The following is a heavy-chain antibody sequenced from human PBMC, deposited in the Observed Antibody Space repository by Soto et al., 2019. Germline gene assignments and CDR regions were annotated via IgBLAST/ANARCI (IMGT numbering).Heavy chain of an antibody. V-gene: IGHV1-18*04. D-gene: IGHD3-3*01. J-gene: IGHJ6*02. CDR1: GYTFTSYG. CDR3: ARELYDFWSGSRVQMDV. Sequence: ASVKVSCIAYGYTFTSYGISRVRQAPGQGLEWMGWISAYNGNTNYAQKLQGRVTMTTDTSTSTAYMELRSLRSDDTAVYYCARELYDFWSGSRVQMDVWGQGTTVTVSS. CDR2: ISAYNGNT.